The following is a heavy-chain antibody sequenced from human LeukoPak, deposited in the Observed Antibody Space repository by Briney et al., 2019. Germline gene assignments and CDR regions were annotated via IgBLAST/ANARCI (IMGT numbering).Heavy chain of an antibody. CDR3: ARDKGRAYSYGYVDY. J-gene: IGHJ4*02. D-gene: IGHD5-18*01. CDR1: GYTFTTFG. CDR2: NSPYNGNT. Sequence: ASVKVSCKTSGYTFTTFGIHWVRQAPAQGLEWMGWNSPYNGNTNYAQKRQGRVTMITDTSTNTAYMELRRLRSDDTAVYYCARDKGRAYSYGYVDYWGQGTLVTVS. V-gene: IGHV1-18*01.